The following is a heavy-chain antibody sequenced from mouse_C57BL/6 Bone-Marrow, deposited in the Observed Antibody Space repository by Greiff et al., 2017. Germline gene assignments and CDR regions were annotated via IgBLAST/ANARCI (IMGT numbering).Heavy chain of an antibody. CDR1: GFTFSDYG. CDR2: ISSGSSTI. V-gene: IGHV5-17*01. J-gene: IGHJ2*01. CDR3: ARGGFDY. Sequence: VQLKESGGGLVKPGGSLTLSCAASGFTFSDYGMHWVRQAPEKGLEWVAYISSGSSTIYYADTVKGRFTISRDNAKNTLFLQMTSLRSEDTAMYYCARGGFDYWGQGTTLTVAS.